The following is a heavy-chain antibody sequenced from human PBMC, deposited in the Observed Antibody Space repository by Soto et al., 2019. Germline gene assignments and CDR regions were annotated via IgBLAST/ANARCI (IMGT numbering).Heavy chain of an antibody. D-gene: IGHD5-18*01. CDR1: GFTFSSYA. V-gene: IGHV3-30-3*01. CDR2: ISYDGSNK. Sequence: QVQLVESGGGVVQPGRSLRLSCAASGFTFSSYAMHWVRQAPGKGLEWVAVISYDGSNKYYADSVKGRFTISRDNSKNPLYLQMNSLRAEDTAVYYCARRGGGYSYVTPDYWGQGTLVTVSS. J-gene: IGHJ4*02. CDR3: ARRGGGYSYVTPDY.